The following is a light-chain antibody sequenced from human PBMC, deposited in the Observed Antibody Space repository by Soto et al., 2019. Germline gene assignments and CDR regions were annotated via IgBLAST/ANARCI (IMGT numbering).Light chain of an antibody. CDR1: SSNIGSNY. Sequence: QLVLTQPPSASGTPGRRVTISCSGSSSNIGSNYVYWYQQLPGTAPKLLIYRNNQRPSGVPDRFSGSKSGTSASLAISGLRSEDEADYYCAAWDDSLSGREVFGGGTKLTVL. CDR3: AAWDDSLSGREV. CDR2: RNN. V-gene: IGLV1-47*01. J-gene: IGLJ2*01.